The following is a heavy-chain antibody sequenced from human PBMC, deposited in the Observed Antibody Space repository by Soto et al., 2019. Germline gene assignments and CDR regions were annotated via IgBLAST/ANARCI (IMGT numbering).Heavy chain of an antibody. V-gene: IGHV3-30*18. Sequence: GGSLRLSCAASGFSFGSYALHWVRQAPGKGLEWLAVIASDGKDKHHADSVKGRFTISRDNSKSTLYLQMNSLRAEDTAVYFCAKDGTKPAAGYYFDNWGQGTQVTVSS. CDR2: IASDGKDK. CDR3: AKDGTKPAAGYYFDN. CDR1: GFSFGSYA. J-gene: IGHJ4*02. D-gene: IGHD6-13*01.